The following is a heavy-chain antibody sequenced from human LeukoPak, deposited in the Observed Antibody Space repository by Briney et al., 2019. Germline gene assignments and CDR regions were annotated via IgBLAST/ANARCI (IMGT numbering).Heavy chain of an antibody. CDR2: ISGSGGST. CDR1: GFTFSSYA. CDR3: AKHSLPYDSSGFFDY. V-gene: IGHV3-23*01. D-gene: IGHD3-22*01. J-gene: IGHJ4*02. Sequence: GGSLRLSCAASGFTFSSYAMSWVRQAPGKGLEWVSAISGSGGSTYYADSVKGRFTISRDNSKNTLYLRMNSLRAEDTAVYYCAKHSLPYDSSGFFDYWGQGTLVTVSS.